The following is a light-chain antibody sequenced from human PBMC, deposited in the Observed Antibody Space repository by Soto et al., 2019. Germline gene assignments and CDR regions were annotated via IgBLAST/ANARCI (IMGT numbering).Light chain of an antibody. V-gene: IGLV1-40*01. CDR2: GNS. Sequence: SVLTRPPYVSGAPGQRGTISCTGSSSHIGEGYDVPWYQQLPGTAPKLLIYGNSNRPSGVPDRFSGSKSGPSASLAITGLQAEDEADYYCQSYDSSLSGYVFGTGTKVTVL. J-gene: IGLJ1*01. CDR1: SSHIGEGYD. CDR3: QSYDSSLSGYV.